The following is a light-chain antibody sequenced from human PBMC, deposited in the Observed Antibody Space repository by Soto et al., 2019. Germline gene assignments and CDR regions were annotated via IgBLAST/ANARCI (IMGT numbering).Light chain of an antibody. CDR3: SSYTSSSTYV. V-gene: IGLV2-14*01. CDR1: SSDVGGYNY. CDR2: DVS. Sequence: QSVLTQPASVSGSPGQSITISCTGTSSDVGGYNYVSWYQRHPGKAPKLMIYDVSNRPSGVSNRFSGSKSGNTASLTISGLQAGDEADYYCSSYTSSSTYVFGTGTKVTVL. J-gene: IGLJ1*01.